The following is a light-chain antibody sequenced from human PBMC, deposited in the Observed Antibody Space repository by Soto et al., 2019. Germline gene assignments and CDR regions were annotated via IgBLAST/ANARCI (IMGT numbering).Light chain of an antibody. CDR1: QSVSTY. CDR2: DAS. J-gene: IGKJ5*01. Sequence: EIVLTQSPASLSLSPGGSAPLSCRASQSVSTYLAWYQQKPGQGPRLLIYDASTRATGIPARFSGSGSGTDFTLTISSLEPEDLAVYFCQKRSNWPSITVGQGTRLEIK. CDR3: QKRSNWPSIT. V-gene: IGKV3-11*01.